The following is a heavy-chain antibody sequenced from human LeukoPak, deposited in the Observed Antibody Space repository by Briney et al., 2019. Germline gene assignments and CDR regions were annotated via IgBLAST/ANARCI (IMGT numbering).Heavy chain of an antibody. J-gene: IGHJ4*02. V-gene: IGHV1-46*01. CDR3: ARDASVLLWFGDQGDY. CDR2: INPSGGST. D-gene: IGHD3-10*01. CDR1: GYTFTSYY. Sequence: ASVKVSCKASGYTFTSYYMHWVRQAPGQGLEWMGIINPSGGSTGYAQKFQGRVTMTRDTSTSTVYMELSSLRSDDTAVYYCARDASVLLWFGDQGDYWGQGTLVTVSS.